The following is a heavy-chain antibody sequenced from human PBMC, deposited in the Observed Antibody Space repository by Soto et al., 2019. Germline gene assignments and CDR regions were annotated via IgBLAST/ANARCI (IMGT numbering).Heavy chain of an antibody. CDR3: ARASYYDILTGYLYYYYGMDV. J-gene: IGHJ6*02. Sequence: GASVKVSCKASGYTFTSYGISWVRQAPGQGLELMGWISAYNGNTNYAQKLQGRVTMTTDTSTSTAYMELRSLRSDDTAVYYCARASYYDILTGYLYYYYGMDVWGQGTTVTVSS. D-gene: IGHD3-9*01. CDR1: GYTFTSYG. V-gene: IGHV1-18*04. CDR2: ISAYNGNT.